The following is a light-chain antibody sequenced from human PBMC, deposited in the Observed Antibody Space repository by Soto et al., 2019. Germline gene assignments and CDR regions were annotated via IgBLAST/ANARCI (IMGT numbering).Light chain of an antibody. Sequence: EIVLTQSPATLSLSPGERATLSCRASQSVSSSFLAWYQQKPGQAPRLLIYGAASRATGIPDRFSGSGSGTDFTLTISRLEPEDFAVYYCQQYAIPPLTFGGGTKVDIK. V-gene: IGKV3-20*01. CDR1: QSVSSSF. CDR2: GAA. CDR3: QQYAIPPLT. J-gene: IGKJ4*01.